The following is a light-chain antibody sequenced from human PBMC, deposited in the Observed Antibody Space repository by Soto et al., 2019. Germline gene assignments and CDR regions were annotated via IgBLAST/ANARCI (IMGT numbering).Light chain of an antibody. Sequence: DIVMTQSALSLPVTPGEPASISCRSSHSLLHSNGYNYLDCYQQKRGQPPRILIYGESSRATGIPDRFSGSGSGADLNLTISTLEPEDFAVYYCQKRSSWPITFGQGTRLEIK. CDR3: QKRSSWPIT. J-gene: IGKJ5*01. V-gene: IGKV2-28*01. CDR2: GES. CDR1: HSLLHSNGYNY.